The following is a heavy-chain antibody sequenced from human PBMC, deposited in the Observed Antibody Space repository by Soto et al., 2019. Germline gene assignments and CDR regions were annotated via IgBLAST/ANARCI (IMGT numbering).Heavy chain of an antibody. CDR2: TSYDGSIN. CDR3: VRRSTVSYYAVDV. CDR1: GCSFGSYE. V-gene: IGHV3-30*04. Sequence: PGGSLRLSCACSGCSFGSYEMHWVRHAPGKWLEWVTFTSYDGSINYYADSVKGRFTMSRDNSKNLLYLQMNSLRTEDTAVYYCVRRSTVSYYAVDVWGQGTTFTVSS. J-gene: IGHJ6*02. D-gene: IGHD4-17*01.